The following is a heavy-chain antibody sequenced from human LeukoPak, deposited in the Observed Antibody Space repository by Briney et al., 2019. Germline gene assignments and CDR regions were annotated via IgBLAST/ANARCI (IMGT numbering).Heavy chain of an antibody. CDR3: ARLPLSRYYDFWSGMDV. CDR2: ISAYNGNT. J-gene: IGHJ6*02. Sequence: ASVKVSCKASGYTFTSYGISWVRQAPGQGLEWMGWISAYNGNTNYAQKLQGRVTMTTDTSTCTAYMELRSLRSDDTAVYYCARLPLSRYYDFWSGMDVWGQGTTVTVSS. V-gene: IGHV1-18*01. CDR1: GYTFTSYG. D-gene: IGHD3-3*01.